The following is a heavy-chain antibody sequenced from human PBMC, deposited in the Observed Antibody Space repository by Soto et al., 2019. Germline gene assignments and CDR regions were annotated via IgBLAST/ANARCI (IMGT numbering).Heavy chain of an antibody. D-gene: IGHD6-13*01. CDR1: GFTFSSYS. Sequence: QPGGSLRLSCAASGFTFSSYSMNWVRQAPGKGLEWVSYISSSSSTIYYADSVKGRFTISRDDAKNSPYLQMNSLRAEDTAVYYCARDLGSSWYPEYFQHWGQGTLVTVSS. CDR2: ISSSSSTI. CDR3: ARDLGSSWYPEYFQH. V-gene: IGHV3-48*01. J-gene: IGHJ1*01.